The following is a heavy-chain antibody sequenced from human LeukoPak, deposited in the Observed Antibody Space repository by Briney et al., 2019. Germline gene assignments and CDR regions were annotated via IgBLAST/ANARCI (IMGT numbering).Heavy chain of an antibody. CDR3: ARRKIVATDYYFDY. D-gene: IGHD5-12*01. V-gene: IGHV1-69*04. J-gene: IGHJ4*02. CDR1: GGTFSSYA. Sequence: SVKVSCKASGGTFSSYAISWVRQAPGQGLEWMGRIIPILGIANYAQKFQGRVTITADKSTSTAYMELSSLRSGDTAVYYCARRKIVATDYYFDYWGQGTLVTVSS. CDR2: IIPILGIA.